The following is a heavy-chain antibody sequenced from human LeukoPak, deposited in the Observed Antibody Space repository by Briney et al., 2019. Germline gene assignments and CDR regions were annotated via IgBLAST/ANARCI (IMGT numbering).Heavy chain of an antibody. CDR2: INHSGST. J-gene: IGHJ3*02. CDR3: ARAPPDCSSTSCLAPADAFDI. CDR1: GGSSSGYY. Sequence: PSETLSLTCAVYGGSSSGYYWSWIRQPPGKGLEWIGEINHSGSTNYNPSLKSRVTISVDTSKNQFSLKLSSVTAADTAVYYCARAPPDCSSTSCLAPADAFDIWGQGTMVTVSS. D-gene: IGHD2-2*01. V-gene: IGHV4-34*01.